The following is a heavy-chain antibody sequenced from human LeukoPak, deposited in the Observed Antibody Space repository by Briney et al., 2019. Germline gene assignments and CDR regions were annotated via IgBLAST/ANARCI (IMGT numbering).Heavy chain of an antibody. J-gene: IGHJ4*02. Sequence: PSETLSLTCTVSGYSISSGYYWGWIRPPPGKGREWIGSIYHSGSTYYNPSLKSRVTISVDTSKNQCSLKLSSVTAADTAVYYCARDRDYGSGSYDYWGQGSLVTVSS. D-gene: IGHD3-10*01. CDR2: IYHSGST. CDR3: ARDRDYGSGSYDY. CDR1: GYSISSGYY. V-gene: IGHV4-38-2*02.